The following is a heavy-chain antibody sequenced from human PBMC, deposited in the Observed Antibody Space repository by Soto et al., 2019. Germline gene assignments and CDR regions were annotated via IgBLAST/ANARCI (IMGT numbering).Heavy chain of an antibody. CDR1: GFTFSSYG. CDR3: AKVTMVRGVIMYDYGMDV. Sequence: PGGSLRLSCAASGFTFSSYGMHWVRQAPGKGLEGVAVISYDGSNKYYADSVKGRFTITRDNSKNTLYLQMNSRRAEDTAVYYCAKVTMVRGVIMYDYGMDVWGQGTTVTVSS. J-gene: IGHJ6*02. D-gene: IGHD3-10*01. CDR2: ISYDGSNK. V-gene: IGHV3-30*18.